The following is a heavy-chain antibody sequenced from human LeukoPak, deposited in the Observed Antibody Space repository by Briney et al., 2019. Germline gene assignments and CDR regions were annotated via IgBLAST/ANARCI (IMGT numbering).Heavy chain of an antibody. D-gene: IGHD2-2*01. J-gene: IGHJ5*02. V-gene: IGHV1-2*02. CDR3: ARPTDCSSTSCNWFDP. CDR2: INPNSGGT. Sequence: ASVKVSCKASGYTFTGYYMHRVRQAPGQGLEWMGWINPNSGGTNYAQKFQGRVTMTRDTSISTAYMELSRLRSDDTAVYYCARPTDCSSTSCNWFDPWGQGTLATVSS. CDR1: GYTFTGYY.